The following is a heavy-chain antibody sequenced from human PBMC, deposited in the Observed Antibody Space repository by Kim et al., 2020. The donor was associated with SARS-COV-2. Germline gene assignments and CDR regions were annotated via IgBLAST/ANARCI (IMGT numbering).Heavy chain of an antibody. CDR3: ARALRDYYDRRWFDP. CDR1: GFTFSSYS. CDR2: ISSSSSYI. Sequence: GGSLRLSCAASGFTFSSYSMNWVRQAPGKGLEWVSSISSSSSYIYYADSVKGRFTISRDNAKNSLYLQMNSLRAEDTAVYYCARALRDYYDRRWFDPWGQGTLVTVSS. V-gene: IGHV3-21*01. D-gene: IGHD3-22*01. J-gene: IGHJ5*02.